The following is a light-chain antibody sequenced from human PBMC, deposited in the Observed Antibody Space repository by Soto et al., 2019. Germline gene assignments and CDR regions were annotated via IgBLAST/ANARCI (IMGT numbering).Light chain of an antibody. Sequence: EIVMTQSPGTXSLSPGERATLSCRASQSVSSSYLAWYQQKPGQAPRLLIYGASSRATGIPDRFSGSGSGTDFTLTISRLEPEDFAVYYCQQYGSSPPWTFGQGTKVEIK. CDR3: QQYGSSPPWT. CDR1: QSVSSSY. V-gene: IGKV3-20*01. J-gene: IGKJ1*01. CDR2: GAS.